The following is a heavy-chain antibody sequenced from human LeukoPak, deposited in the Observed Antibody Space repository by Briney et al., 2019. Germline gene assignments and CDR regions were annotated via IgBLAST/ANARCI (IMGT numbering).Heavy chain of an antibody. D-gene: IGHD6-19*01. V-gene: IGHV3-7*01. Sequence: GGSLRLSCAASGFTFSSYWMSWVRQAPGKGLEWVANIKQDGSEKYYVDSVKGRLTISRDNSKNTLYLQMNSLRAEDTAVYYCARDRFAAVAGIFDYWGQGTLVTVSS. CDR2: IKQDGSEK. J-gene: IGHJ4*02. CDR3: ARDRFAAVAGIFDY. CDR1: GFTFSSYW.